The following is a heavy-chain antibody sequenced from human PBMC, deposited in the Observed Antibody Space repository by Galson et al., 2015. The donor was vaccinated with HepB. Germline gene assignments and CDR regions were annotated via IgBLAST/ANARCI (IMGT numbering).Heavy chain of an antibody. J-gene: IGHJ4*02. CDR1: GYTFTSYG. CDR2: ISAYNGNT. Sequence: SVKVSCKASGYTFTSYGISWVRQAPGQGLEWMGWISAYNGNTNYAQKLQGRVTMTTDTSTSTAYMELRSLRSDDTAVYYCARDSYSGKLAYYFDYWGQGTLVTVSS. V-gene: IGHV1-18*01. D-gene: IGHD3-10*01. CDR3: ARDSYSGKLAYYFDY.